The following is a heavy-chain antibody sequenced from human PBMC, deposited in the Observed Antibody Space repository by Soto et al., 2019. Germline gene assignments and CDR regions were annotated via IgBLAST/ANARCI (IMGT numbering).Heavy chain of an antibody. D-gene: IGHD6-6*01. CDR3: ARDLGAAPFDR. CDR2: IWGNGRQR. J-gene: IGHJ2*01. CDR1: GFTFSQVA. Sequence: QVQVVESGGGVVQPGTSLSLSCAAAGFTFSQVAIHWVRQAPGKGLEWVAVIWGNGRQRRYADSVTGRFTISGDNSKNTVFLQMNSLRAEDTAVYYCARDLGAAPFDRWGRGTLVIVSS. V-gene: IGHV3-33*01.